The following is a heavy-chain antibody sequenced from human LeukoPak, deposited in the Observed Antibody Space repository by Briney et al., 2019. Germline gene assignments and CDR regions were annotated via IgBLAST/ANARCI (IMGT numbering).Heavy chain of an antibody. V-gene: IGHV3-23*01. CDR3: ARGGGASVSSLKY. J-gene: IGHJ4*02. Sequence: GGSLRLSCAASGFTFSNYAMGWVRQAPGEGLEWVSIISDSGGSTNYADSVKGRFTISRDNSKNTLYLQVNSLRVEDTAIYYCARGGGASVSSLKYWGQGTLVTVSS. CDR2: ISDSGGST. CDR1: GFTFSNYA. D-gene: IGHD6-6*01.